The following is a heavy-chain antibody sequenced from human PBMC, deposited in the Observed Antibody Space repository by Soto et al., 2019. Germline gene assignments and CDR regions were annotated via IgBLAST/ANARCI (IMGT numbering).Heavy chain of an antibody. Sequence: EEQLVESGGGLVQPGRSLRLSCAASDSIFEDSVMHWVRQAPGKGLEWVSGISWNSDVKAYADSVKGRFTISRDNAKKSVYLQMSSLRVEATALYYCAKDMAHDEFWGNNERALDVWGQGTTVIVSS. CDR1: DSIFEDSV. D-gene: IGHD2-8*01. CDR3: AKDMAHDEFWGNNERALDV. CDR2: ISWNSDVK. V-gene: IGHV3-9*01. J-gene: IGHJ6*02.